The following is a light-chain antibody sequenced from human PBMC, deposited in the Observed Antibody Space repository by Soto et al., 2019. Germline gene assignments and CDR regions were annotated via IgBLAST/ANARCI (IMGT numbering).Light chain of an antibody. CDR2: RNN. Sequence: QSVLTQPPSASGTPGQRVTISCSGSRSNIGSEYVYWYQQVPGTAPKLLIYRNNQRPSGVPDRFSGSKSGTSASLAISGLRSEYEADYYWAAWDDTLSGHVVFCGGTKLTV. CDR3: AAWDDTLSGHVV. V-gene: IGLV1-47*01. CDR1: RSNIGSEY. J-gene: IGLJ2*01.